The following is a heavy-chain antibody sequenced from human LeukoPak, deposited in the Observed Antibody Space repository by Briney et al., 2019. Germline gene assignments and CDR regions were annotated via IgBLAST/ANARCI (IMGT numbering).Heavy chain of an antibody. D-gene: IGHD1-7*01. Sequence: ASVKVSCKASGGTFISYAISWVRQAPGQGLEWMGGIIPIFGTPNYAQKFQGRVTITTDESTSTAYMELSSLRSEDTAVYYCARRSDWNYRNNAWFDPWGQGTLVTVSS. CDR1: GGTFISYA. J-gene: IGHJ5*02. V-gene: IGHV1-69*05. CDR3: ARRSDWNYRNNAWFDP. CDR2: IIPIFGTP.